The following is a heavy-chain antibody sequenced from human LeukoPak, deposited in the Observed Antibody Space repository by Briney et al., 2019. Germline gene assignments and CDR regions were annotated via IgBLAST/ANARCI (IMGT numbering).Heavy chain of an antibody. D-gene: IGHD2-2*01. Sequence: SETLSLTCTVSGGSISSGGYYWSWIRQPPGKGLEWIEYIYHSGSTYYNPSLKSRVTISVDGSKNQFSLKLSSVTAADTAVYYCARVVVPAAAYYFDYWGQGTLVTVSS. J-gene: IGHJ4*02. V-gene: IGHV4-30-2*01. CDR2: IYHSGST. CDR3: ARVVVPAAAYYFDY. CDR1: GGSISSGGYY.